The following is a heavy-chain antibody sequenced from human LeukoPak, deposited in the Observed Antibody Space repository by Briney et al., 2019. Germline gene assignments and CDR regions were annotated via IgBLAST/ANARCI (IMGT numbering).Heavy chain of an antibody. D-gene: IGHD6-19*01. CDR2: IYPGDSDT. Sequence: GESLKISCKGSGYSFTNYWIGWVRQMPGKGLEWMGIIYPGDSDTRYSPSFQGQVTISADKSISTAYLQWSSLKASDTAMYYCARITNSPGYSSGWYFDYWGQGTLVTVSS. CDR1: GYSFTNYW. CDR3: ARITNSPGYSSGWYFDY. J-gene: IGHJ4*02. V-gene: IGHV5-51*01.